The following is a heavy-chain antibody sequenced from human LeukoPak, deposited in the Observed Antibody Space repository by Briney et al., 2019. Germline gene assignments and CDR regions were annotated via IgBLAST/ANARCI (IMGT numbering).Heavy chain of an antibody. Sequence: SETLSLTCTVSGGSISSGGYYWSWIRQHPGKGLEWIGYIYYSGSTYYNPSLKSRVTISVDTSKNQFSLKLSSVTAADTAVYYCARVGGSSWSANFDCWGQGTLVTVSS. CDR1: GGSISSGGYY. CDR3: ARVGGSSWSANFDC. V-gene: IGHV4-31*03. CDR2: IYYSGST. J-gene: IGHJ4*02. D-gene: IGHD6-13*01.